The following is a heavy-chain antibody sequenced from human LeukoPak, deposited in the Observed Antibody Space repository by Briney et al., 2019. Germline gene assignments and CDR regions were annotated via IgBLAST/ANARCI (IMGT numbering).Heavy chain of an antibody. D-gene: IGHD2-2*01. CDR2: IYYSGST. V-gene: IGHV4-39*01. J-gene: IGHJ5*02. CDR3: ARRGYCSSTSCYEYWFDP. CDR1: SGSISSSSYY. Sequence: SETLSLTCPVSSGSISSSSYYWGWIRQPPGKGLEWIGIIYYSGSTYYNPSLKSRLTISVDTSKNQFSLKLSSVTATDTAVYYCARRGYCSSTSCYEYWFDPWGQGTLVTVSS.